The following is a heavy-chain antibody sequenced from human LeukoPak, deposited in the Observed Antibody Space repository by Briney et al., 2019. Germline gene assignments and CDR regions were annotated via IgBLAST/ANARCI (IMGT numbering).Heavy chain of an antibody. Sequence: PGGSLRLSCAASGFTFSSYAMHWVRQAPGKGLEYVSAISSNGGSTYYANSVKGRFTISRDNSKNTLYLQMGSLRAEDMAVYYCARAGVRATTGVYSWGQGTLVTVSS. CDR3: ARAGVRATTGVYS. D-gene: IGHD1-26*01. CDR1: GFTFSSYA. CDR2: ISSNGGST. J-gene: IGHJ5*02. V-gene: IGHV3-64*01.